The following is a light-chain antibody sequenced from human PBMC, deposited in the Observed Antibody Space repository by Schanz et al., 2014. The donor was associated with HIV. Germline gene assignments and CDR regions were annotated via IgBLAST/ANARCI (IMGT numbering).Light chain of an antibody. V-gene: IGLV1-47*01. CDR3: ATWDISLNGPV. CDR1: SSNIGTNY. Sequence: QSVLTQPPSASGTPGQRVTISCSGSSSNIGTNYVCWYQQLPGTAPKLLIYRNNQRPSGVPDRFSGSKSGTSASLVISGLLSEDEADYFCATWDISLNGPVFGGGTKLTVL. CDR2: RNN. J-gene: IGLJ2*01.